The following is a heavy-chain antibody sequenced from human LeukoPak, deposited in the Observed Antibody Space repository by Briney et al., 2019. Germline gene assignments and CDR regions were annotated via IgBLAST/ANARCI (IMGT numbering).Heavy chain of an antibody. V-gene: IGHV4-34*01. CDR3: ARARRRFDP. CDR2: INHSGST. CDR1: GGSFSVYY. J-gene: IGHJ5*02. Sequence: KSSETLSLTCAVYGGSFSVYYWSWIRQPPGKGLEWIGEINHSGSTNYNPSLKSRVTISVDTSKNQFSLKLSSVTAADTAVYYCARARRRFDPWGQGTLVTVSS.